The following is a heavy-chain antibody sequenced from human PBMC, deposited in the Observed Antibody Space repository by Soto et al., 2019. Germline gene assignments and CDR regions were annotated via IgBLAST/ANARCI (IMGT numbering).Heavy chain of an antibody. CDR1: GYTFTSYY. D-gene: IGHD2-2*01. CDR2: INPSGGST. CDR3: ARGGRYCSSTSCYVDYYYGMDV. V-gene: IGHV1-46*01. Sequence: QVQLVQSGAEVKKPGASVKVSCKASGYTFTSYYMHWVRQAPGQGLEWMGIINPSGGSTSYAQKFQGRVTMTRDTSTSTVYVELSSLRSEDTAVYYCARGGRYCSSTSCYVDYYYGMDVWGQGTTVTVSS. J-gene: IGHJ6*02.